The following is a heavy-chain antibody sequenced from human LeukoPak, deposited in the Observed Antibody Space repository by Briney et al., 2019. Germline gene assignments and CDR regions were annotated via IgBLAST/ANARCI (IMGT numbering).Heavy chain of an antibody. V-gene: IGHV1-24*01. J-gene: IGHJ5*02. CDR3: ATDLPWDIVVVPAAKGLFDP. Sequence: ASVKVSCKVSGYTLTELSMHWVRQAPGKGLEWMGGFDPEDGETIYAQKFQGRVTMTEDTSTDTAYMELSSLRSEDTAVYYCATDLPWDIVVVPAAKGLFDPWGQGTLVTVSS. CDR1: GYTLTELS. D-gene: IGHD2-2*01. CDR2: FDPEDGET.